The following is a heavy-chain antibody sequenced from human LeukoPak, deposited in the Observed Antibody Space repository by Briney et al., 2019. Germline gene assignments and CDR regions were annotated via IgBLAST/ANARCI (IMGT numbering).Heavy chain of an antibody. CDR3: ARDYGDYIWFDP. Sequence: GGSLRLSCAASGFTFTAYSMNWFRQGPGKGLEWVSYISRDSTNIYYADSVKGRFTISRDNAKSSLYLQMNSLRGEDTALYYCARDYGDYIWFDPWGQGTLVTVSS. D-gene: IGHD4-17*01. CDR2: ISRDSTNI. J-gene: IGHJ5*02. V-gene: IGHV3-48*01. CDR1: GFTFTAYS.